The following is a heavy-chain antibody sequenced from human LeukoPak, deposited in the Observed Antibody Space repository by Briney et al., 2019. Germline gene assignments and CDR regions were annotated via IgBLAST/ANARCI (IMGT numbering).Heavy chain of an antibody. Sequence: ASVKVSCKASGYTSTSYDINWVRQATGQGLEWMGWMNPNSGNTGYAQKFQGRVTITRNTSISTAYMELSSLRSEDTAVYYCARAPRITMVRGVIYWFDPWGQGTLVTVSS. V-gene: IGHV1-8*03. CDR3: ARAPRITMVRGVIYWFDP. CDR2: MNPNSGNT. CDR1: GYTSTSYD. D-gene: IGHD3-10*01. J-gene: IGHJ5*02.